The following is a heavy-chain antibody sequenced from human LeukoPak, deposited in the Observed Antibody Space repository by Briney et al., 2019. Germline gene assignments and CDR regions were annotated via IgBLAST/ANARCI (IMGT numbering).Heavy chain of an antibody. Sequence: GGSLRLSCGASGFSSSSFIMNSVRQAPGKGLEWVSSITGSGGWTSYAGSVKGRFTISRDNANNSLYLQMRSLTVEDTAVYFCARDPAPHRVILDFWGQGTLVTVSS. V-gene: IGHV3-21*01. J-gene: IGHJ4*02. CDR2: ITGSGGWT. D-gene: IGHD1-14*01. CDR3: ARDPAPHRVILDF. CDR1: GFSSSSFI.